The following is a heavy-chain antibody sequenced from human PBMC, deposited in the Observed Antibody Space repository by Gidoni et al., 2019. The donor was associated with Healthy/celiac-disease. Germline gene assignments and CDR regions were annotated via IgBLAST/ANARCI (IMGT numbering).Heavy chain of an antibody. V-gene: IGHV1-69*01. Sequence: QVQLVQSGAEVKKPGSSVKVSCKASGGTFSSYAISWVRQAPGQGLEWMGGIIPIFGTANYAQKFQGRVTIAANESTSTAYMELSSLRSEDTALYYWASWRDGYNFGVGAFDIWGQGTMVTVSS. CDR2: IIPIFGTA. D-gene: IGHD1-1*01. CDR1: GGTFSSYA. CDR3: ASWRDGYNFGVGAFDI. J-gene: IGHJ3*02.